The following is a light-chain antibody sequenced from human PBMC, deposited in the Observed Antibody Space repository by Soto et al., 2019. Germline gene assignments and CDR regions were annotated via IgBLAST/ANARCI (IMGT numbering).Light chain of an antibody. CDR1: NSNIGSNT. J-gene: IGLJ3*02. CDR2: SNN. CDR3: AAWDDTLNGPV. V-gene: IGLV1-44*01. Sequence: QSVLTQPPSASGTPGQRVTISCSGDNSNIGSNTVNWYQQVPGTAPKLLIYSNNHRPSGVPDRFSGSKSGTSASLAISGLQSEDEADYYCAAWDDTLNGPVFGGGTKVTVL.